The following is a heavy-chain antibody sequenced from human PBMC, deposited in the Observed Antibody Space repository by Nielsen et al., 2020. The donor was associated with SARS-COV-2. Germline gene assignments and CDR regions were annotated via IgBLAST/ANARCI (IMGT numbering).Heavy chain of an antibody. V-gene: IGHV3-9*01. CDR1: GFTFDDYG. CDR3: AKDMGFGVGATSFDY. D-gene: IGHD1-26*01. J-gene: IGHJ4*02. CDR2: ISWNSGSI. Sequence: GGSLRLSCAASGFTFDDYGMSWVRQAPGKGLEWVSGISWNSGSIGYADSVKGRFTISRDNAKNSLYLQMNSLRAEDTALYYCAKDMGFGVGATSFDYWGQGTLVTVSS.